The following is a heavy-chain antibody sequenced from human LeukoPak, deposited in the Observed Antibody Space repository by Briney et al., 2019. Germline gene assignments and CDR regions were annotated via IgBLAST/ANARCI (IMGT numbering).Heavy chain of an antibody. D-gene: IGHD2-8*01. V-gene: IGHV5-51*01. CDR3: ASAYCTNGVCYSFDY. J-gene: IGHJ4*02. Sequence: GESLKISCKGSGYSFTSYWIGRVRQMPGKGLEWMGIIYPGDSDTRYSPSFQGQVTISADKSISTAYLQWSSLKASDTAMYYCASAYCTNGVCYSFDYWGQGTLVTVSS. CDR2: IYPGDSDT. CDR1: GYSFTSYW.